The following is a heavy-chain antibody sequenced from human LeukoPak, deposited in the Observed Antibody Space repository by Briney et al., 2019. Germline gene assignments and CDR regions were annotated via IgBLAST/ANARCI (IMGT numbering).Heavy chain of an antibody. CDR2: IYYSGST. V-gene: IGHV4-59*01. CDR3: ARASAGWLDP. Sequence: PSETLSLTCTVSGGSISSYYWSWIRQPPGKGLEWIGYIYYSGSTNYNPSLKSRVTISVDTSKNQFSLKLSSVTAADTAVYYCARASAGWLDPWGQGTLVTVSS. CDR1: GGSISSYY. D-gene: IGHD6-13*01. J-gene: IGHJ5*02.